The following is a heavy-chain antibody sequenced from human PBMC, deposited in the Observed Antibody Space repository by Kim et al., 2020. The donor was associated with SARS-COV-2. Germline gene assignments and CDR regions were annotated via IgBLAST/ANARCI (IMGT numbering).Heavy chain of an antibody. D-gene: IGHD4-17*01. CDR1: GFTFNIYS. CDR2: ISSSGSTI. Sequence: GGSLRLSCAASGFTFNIYSMNWVRQAPGKGLEWVSYISSSGSTIYYADSVKGRFTISRDNAKSSLFLQMNTLRDEDSAIYHCARDYYGDYALDSWGQGTLITVSS. V-gene: IGHV3-48*02. J-gene: IGHJ1*01. CDR3: ARDYYGDYALDS.